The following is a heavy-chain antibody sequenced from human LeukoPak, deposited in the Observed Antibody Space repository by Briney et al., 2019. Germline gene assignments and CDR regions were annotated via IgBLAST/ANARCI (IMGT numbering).Heavy chain of an antibody. J-gene: IGHJ4*02. V-gene: IGHV4-39*01. CDR3: ARWGTGPTAFDY. Sequence: SETLSLTCTVSGGSISSSSHYWGWIRQPPGKGLEWIGSIYYSGSTYYNPSLKSRVTISVDTSKNQFSLKLSSVTAADTAVYYCARWGTGPTAFDYWGQGTLVTVSS. D-gene: IGHD1-1*01. CDR2: IYYSGST. CDR1: GGSISSSSHY.